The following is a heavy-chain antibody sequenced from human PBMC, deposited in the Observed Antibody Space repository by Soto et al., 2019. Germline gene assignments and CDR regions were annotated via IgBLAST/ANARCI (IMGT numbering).Heavy chain of an antibody. CDR2: IWYDGSNK. Sequence: QVQLVESGGGVVQPGRSLRLSCAASGFTFSSYGMHWVRQAPGKGLEWGAVIWYDGSNKYYADSVKGRFTISRDNSKNTMYRQMNSLRAEDTAVEYCASDVGILGHTPGAFDLWGQGTMVTVSS. J-gene: IGHJ3*01. V-gene: IGHV3-33*01. CDR3: ASDVGILGHTPGAFDL. CDR1: GFTFSSYG. D-gene: IGHD1-26*01.